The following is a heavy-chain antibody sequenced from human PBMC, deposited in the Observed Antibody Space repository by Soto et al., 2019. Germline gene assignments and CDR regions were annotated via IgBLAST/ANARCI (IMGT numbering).Heavy chain of an antibody. V-gene: IGHV3-7*01. CDR3: ARVTRWIQLWSAQTYFDS. Sequence: GGSLILSCAASGFTFSSYWMSWVRQAPGKGLEWVANIKQDGSEKYYVDSVKGRFTISRDNAKNSLYLQMNSLRAEDTAVYYCARVTRWIQLWSAQTYFDSWGQGTLVTVSS. CDR1: GFTFSSYW. D-gene: IGHD5-18*01. J-gene: IGHJ4*02. CDR2: IKQDGSEK.